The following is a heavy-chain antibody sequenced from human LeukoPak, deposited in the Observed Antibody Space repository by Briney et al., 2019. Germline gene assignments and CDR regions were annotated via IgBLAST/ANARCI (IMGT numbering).Heavy chain of an antibody. CDR2: ISYDGSNK. V-gene: IGHV3-30-3*01. CDR3: ARGSYYSGSSGPSTGAFDI. Sequence: PGGSLRLSCAVSGFTLTDAWMGWARRAPGKGLEWVAVISYDGSNKYYADSVKGRFTISRDNSKSTLYLQMNSLRAEDTAVYYCARGSYYSGSSGPSTGAFDIWGQGTVVTVSS. D-gene: IGHD3-22*01. CDR1: GFTLTDAW. J-gene: IGHJ3*02.